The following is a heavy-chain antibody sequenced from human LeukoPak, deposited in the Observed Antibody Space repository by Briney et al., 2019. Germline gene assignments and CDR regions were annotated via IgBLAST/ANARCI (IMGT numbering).Heavy chain of an antibody. V-gene: IGHV3-23*01. CDR2: ISGSGDST. J-gene: IGHJ5*02. Sequence: GGSLRLSCEVSGFIFRKYNMHWVRQAPGKGLEWVSAISGSGDSTYYADSVKGRFTISRDNSQNTLYLQMNSLGAEDTAIYYCAKDRIASPPQGRFDPWGQGTLVTVSS. CDR1: GFIFRKYN. D-gene: IGHD6-6*01. CDR3: AKDRIASPPQGRFDP.